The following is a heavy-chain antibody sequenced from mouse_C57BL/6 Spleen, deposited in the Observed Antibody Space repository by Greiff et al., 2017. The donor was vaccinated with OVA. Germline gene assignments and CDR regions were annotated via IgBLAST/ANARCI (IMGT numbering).Heavy chain of an antibody. CDR1: GYTFTSYW. V-gene: IGHV1-55*01. CDR2: IYPGSGST. Sequence: QVQLQQPGAELVKPGASVKMSCKASGYTFTSYWITWVKQRPGQGLEWIGDIYPGSGSTNYNEKFNSKATLTVDTTSSTAFMQLSSLTSEGSAVSYCARDGGGYFDYWGKGTTLTVSS. J-gene: IGHJ2*01. D-gene: IGHD1-1*02. CDR3: ARDGGGYFDY.